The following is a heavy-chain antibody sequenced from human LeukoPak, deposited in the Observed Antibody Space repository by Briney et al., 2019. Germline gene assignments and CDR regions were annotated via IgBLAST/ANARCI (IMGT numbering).Heavy chain of an antibody. Sequence: GRSLRLSCAASGFTVSSSYMSWVRQAPGKGLEWVSVIYSGGSTDYADSVKGRFTISRDNSKNTLYLQMNSLRAEDTAVYYCARDTSGWYYFDYWGQGTLVTVSS. CDR1: GFTVSSSY. CDR2: IYSGGST. J-gene: IGHJ4*02. V-gene: IGHV3-53*01. D-gene: IGHD6-19*01. CDR3: ARDTSGWYYFDY.